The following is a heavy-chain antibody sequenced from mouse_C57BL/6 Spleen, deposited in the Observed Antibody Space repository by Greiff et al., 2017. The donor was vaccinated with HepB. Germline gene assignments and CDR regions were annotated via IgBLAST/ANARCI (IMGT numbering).Heavy chain of an antibody. J-gene: IGHJ4*01. D-gene: IGHD3-2*02. V-gene: IGHV1-82*01. Sequence: QVQLQQSGPELVKPGASVKISCKASGYAFSSSWMNWVKQRPGKGLEWIGRIYPGDGDTNYNGKFKGKATLTADKSSSTADMQLSSLTSEDSAVYFCARDSSGSYYYAMDYWGQGTSVTVSS. CDR3: ARDSSGSYYYAMDY. CDR2: IYPGDGDT. CDR1: GYAFSSSW.